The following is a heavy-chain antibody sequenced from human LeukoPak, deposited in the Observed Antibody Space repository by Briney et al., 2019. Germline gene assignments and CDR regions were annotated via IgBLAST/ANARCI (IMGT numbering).Heavy chain of an antibody. D-gene: IGHD2-2*01. CDR1: GYTFTSYG. J-gene: IGHJ4*02. CDR3: ARDPPYCSSTSCPPEY. Sequence: GASVKVSCKASGYTFTSYGISWVRQAPGQGLEWMGWISAYNGNTNYAQKLQGRVTMTTDTSTSTAYMELRSLRSDDTAVYYCARDPPYCSSTSCPPEYWGQGTLVTVSS. V-gene: IGHV1-18*01. CDR2: ISAYNGNT.